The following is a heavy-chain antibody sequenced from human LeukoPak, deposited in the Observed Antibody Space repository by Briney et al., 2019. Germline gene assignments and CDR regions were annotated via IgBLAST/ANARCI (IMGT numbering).Heavy chain of an antibody. D-gene: IGHD3-3*01. J-gene: IGHJ3*02. CDR2: ISRHSGAST. CDR1: GFTFSSYD. CDR3: ARTYDFGRGPPGDAFDN. V-gene: IGHV3-23*01. Sequence: PGGSLRLSCAASGFTFSSYDMYWVRQAPGKGLECVASISRHSGASTYYAASVKGRFTISRDNSRSTLYLQMNSLRADDTAVYYCARTYDFGRGPPGDAFDNWGPGTLVIVSS.